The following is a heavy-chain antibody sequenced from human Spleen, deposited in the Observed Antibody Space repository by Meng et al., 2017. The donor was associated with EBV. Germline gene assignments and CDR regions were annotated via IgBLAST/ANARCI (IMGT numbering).Heavy chain of an antibody. J-gene: IGHJ4*02. V-gene: IGHV4-4*02. CDR1: RGYISSNNK. D-gene: IGHD3-10*02. CDR3: ASRVPPYYYDY. Sequence: VERREPWPGVVNTCGPLFLHCGFARGYISSNNKWNWVRQSPERGLEWIGEVSHGGSTNYNPSLRSRVTMSVDKSKNQFSLNLTSVTAADTAVYYCASRVPPYYYDYWGRGTLVTVSS. CDR2: VSHGGST.